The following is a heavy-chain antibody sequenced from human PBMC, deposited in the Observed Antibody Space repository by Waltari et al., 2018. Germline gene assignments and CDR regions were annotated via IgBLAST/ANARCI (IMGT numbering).Heavy chain of an antibody. J-gene: IGHJ4*02. V-gene: IGHV4-30-4*01. D-gene: IGHD5-12*01. CDR1: GGSISRPYY. CDR2: VYQSGST. Sequence: QVPLQESGPGPVKPSQTLTLTCNVSGGSISRPYYWSWIRQSPGKGLEWIGYVYQSGSTPYNPTLNNRVTMSVDRSKNQFSLRLTSLTAADTAVYFCARGGGGYDKYYFDLWGQGTLVTVSS. CDR3: ARGGGGYDKYYFDL.